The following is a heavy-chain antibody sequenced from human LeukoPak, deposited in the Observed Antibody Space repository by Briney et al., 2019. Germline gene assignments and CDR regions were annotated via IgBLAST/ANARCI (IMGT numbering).Heavy chain of an antibody. V-gene: IGHV3-7*01. Sequence: GGSLRLPCAASGFTLSTVWMGWVRQTPGKGLEWVANIKQDGIEKYYVESVRGRFTISRDNAKNSLFLQMNSLRAEDTAVYYCARDRFYGDYAGVADYWGQGTLVTVSS. CDR1: GFTLSTVW. CDR2: IKQDGIEK. D-gene: IGHD4-17*01. J-gene: IGHJ4*02. CDR3: ARDRFYGDYAGVADY.